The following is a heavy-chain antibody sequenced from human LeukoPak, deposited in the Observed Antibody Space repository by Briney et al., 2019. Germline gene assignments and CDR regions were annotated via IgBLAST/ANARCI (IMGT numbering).Heavy chain of an antibody. CDR1: GFTFSSYE. CDR3: ARDWVAFGGDYMDV. CDR2: ISGSGSSM. Sequence: GGSLRLSCADSGFTFSSYEMNWVRQAPGNGLEWVSFISGSGSSMYYADSVKGRFTISRGNAKNSLYLQLSSLRVEDTAVYYCARDWVAFGGDYMDVWGKGTTVTISS. D-gene: IGHD2-15*01. J-gene: IGHJ6*03. V-gene: IGHV3-48*03.